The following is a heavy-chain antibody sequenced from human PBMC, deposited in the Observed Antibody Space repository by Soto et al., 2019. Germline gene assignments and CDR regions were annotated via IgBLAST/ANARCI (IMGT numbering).Heavy chain of an antibody. D-gene: IGHD4-17*01. Sequence: SETLSLTCTVSGGSVSSGSYYWTWIRQPPGKGLEWIGYIYYRGYTNYNPSLKSRITISVDTSKNQFSLKLSSVTPADTAVYYCAGGGMTTVPYWGQGTLVTVSS. CDR1: GGSVSSGSYY. J-gene: IGHJ4*02. CDR2: IYYRGYT. CDR3: AGGGMTTVPY. V-gene: IGHV4-61*01.